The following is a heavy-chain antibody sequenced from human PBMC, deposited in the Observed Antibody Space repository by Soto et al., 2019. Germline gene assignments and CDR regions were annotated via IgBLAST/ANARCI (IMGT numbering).Heavy chain of an antibody. Sequence: PGESLKISCKGSGYSFTSYWIGWVRQMPGKGLEWMGIIYPGDSDTRYSPSFQGQVTISADKSISTAYLQWSSLKASDTAMYYCASYTGITGTTGDYFDYWGQGTLVTVSS. D-gene: IGHD1-7*01. CDR3: ASYTGITGTTGDYFDY. CDR1: GYSFTSYW. CDR2: IYPGDSDT. J-gene: IGHJ4*02. V-gene: IGHV5-51*03.